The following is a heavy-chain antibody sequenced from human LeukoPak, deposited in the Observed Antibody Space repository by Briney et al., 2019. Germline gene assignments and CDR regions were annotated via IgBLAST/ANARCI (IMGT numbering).Heavy chain of an antibody. CDR3: ARALFSGYYDSSGYFY. J-gene: IGHJ4*02. CDR2: ISAYNGNT. CDR1: GYTFTSYG. D-gene: IGHD3-22*01. Sequence: ASVKVSCKASGYTFTSYGISWVRQAPGQGLEWMGWISAYNGNTNYAQKLQGRVTMTTDTSTSTAYMELRSLRSEDTAVYYCARALFSGYYDSSGYFYWGQGTLVTVSS. V-gene: IGHV1-18*01.